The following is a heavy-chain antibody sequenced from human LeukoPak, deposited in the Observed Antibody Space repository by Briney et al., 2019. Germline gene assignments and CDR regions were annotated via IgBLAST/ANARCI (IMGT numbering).Heavy chain of an antibody. Sequence: GASLRLSCAASGLTFSGSAMSWGHQAPGKGLEWVSLISGSGNSTYYADSVKGRFTISRDNSKNTLYLQMNSLRAEDTAVYYCAKVLVLVSANRYYFDYWGQGTLVTVSS. CDR2: ISGSGNST. V-gene: IGHV3-23*01. D-gene: IGHD2-15*01. CDR1: GLTFSGSA. CDR3: AKVLVLVSANRYYFDY. J-gene: IGHJ4*02.